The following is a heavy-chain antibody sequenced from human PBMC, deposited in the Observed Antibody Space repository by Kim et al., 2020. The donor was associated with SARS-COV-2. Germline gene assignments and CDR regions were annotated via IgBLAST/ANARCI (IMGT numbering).Heavy chain of an antibody. CDR3: AKVVRGSYYYYDMDV. J-gene: IGHJ6*02. V-gene: IGHV3-30*02. Sequence: SVKDRFTISRDNSKNILSLQMDSLRAEDTAVYYCAKVVRGSYYYYDMDVWGQGTTVTVSS. D-gene: IGHD1-26*01.